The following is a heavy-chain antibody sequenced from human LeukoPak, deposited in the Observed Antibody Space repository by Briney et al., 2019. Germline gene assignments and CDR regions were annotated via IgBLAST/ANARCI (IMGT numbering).Heavy chain of an antibody. CDR1: GFAFNSYT. Sequence: GGSLRLSCAASGFAFNSYTTKWVRQAPGKGLEWVSAITSRGTHIYNADSVKGRFTISRDNAENSAYLQMSSLRAEDTAVCYCARVAQGATTEDSYYYYMDVWRKGTTVSV. J-gene: IGHJ6*03. CDR3: ARVAQGATTEDSYYYYMDV. V-gene: IGHV3-21*01. CDR2: ITSRGTHI. D-gene: IGHD4-11*01.